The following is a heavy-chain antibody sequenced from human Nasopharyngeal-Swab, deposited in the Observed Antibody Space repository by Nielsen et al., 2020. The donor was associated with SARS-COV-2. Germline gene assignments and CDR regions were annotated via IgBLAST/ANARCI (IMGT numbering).Heavy chain of an antibody. V-gene: IGHV3-48*02. CDR3: ARDQVGLRFLEWLPKNYYYYYGMDV. CDR1: GFTFSSYS. J-gene: IGHJ6*02. CDR2: ISSSSSTI. Sequence: LSLTCAASGFTFSSYSMNWVRQAPGKGLEWVSYISSSSSTIYYADSVKGRFTISRDNAKNSLYLQMNSLRDEDTAVYYCARDQVGLRFLEWLPKNYYYYYGMDVWGQGTTVTVSS. D-gene: IGHD3-3*01.